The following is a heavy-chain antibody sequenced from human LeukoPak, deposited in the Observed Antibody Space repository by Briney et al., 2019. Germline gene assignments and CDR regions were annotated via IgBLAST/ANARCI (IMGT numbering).Heavy chain of an antibody. Sequence: GGSLILSCAASGFAFSSYAINWGRPAPGEGVEWVSAISGSGGSTYYADSVKGRFTISRDNSKNTLYLQMNSLRAEDTAVYYCANGGGNSFFDYWGQGTLVTVSS. V-gene: IGHV3-23*01. D-gene: IGHD4-23*01. CDR1: GFAFSSYA. CDR3: ANGGGNSFFDY. J-gene: IGHJ4*02. CDR2: ISGSGGST.